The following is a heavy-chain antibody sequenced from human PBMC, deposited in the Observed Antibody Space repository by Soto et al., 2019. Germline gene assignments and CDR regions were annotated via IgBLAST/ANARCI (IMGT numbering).Heavy chain of an antibody. J-gene: IGHJ6*02. CDR3: TTGTHKDIVLVPAASPADYGMDV. Sequence: GGSLRLSCAASGFTFSNAWMNWFRQAPGKGLEWVGRIKSKTDGGTTDYAAPVKGRFTISRDDSKNTLYLQMNSLKTEDTAVYYCTTGTHKDIVLVPAASPADYGMDVWGQGT. CDR1: GFTFSNAW. CDR2: IKSKTDGGTT. V-gene: IGHV3-15*07. D-gene: IGHD2-2*01.